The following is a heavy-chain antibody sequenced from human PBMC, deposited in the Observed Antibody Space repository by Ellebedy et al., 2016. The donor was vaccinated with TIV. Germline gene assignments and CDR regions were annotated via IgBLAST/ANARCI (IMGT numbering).Heavy chain of an antibody. CDR3: ARETRKERVVVAAYDY. CDR1: GFTFSSYS. V-gene: IGHV3-21*01. CDR2: ISSSSSYI. J-gene: IGHJ4*02. Sequence: GESLKISXAASGFTFSSYSMNWVRQAPGKGLEWVSSISSSSSYIYYADSVKGRFTISRDNAKNSLYLQMNSLRAEDTAVYYCARETRKERVVVAAYDYWGQGTLVTVSS. D-gene: IGHD2-15*01.